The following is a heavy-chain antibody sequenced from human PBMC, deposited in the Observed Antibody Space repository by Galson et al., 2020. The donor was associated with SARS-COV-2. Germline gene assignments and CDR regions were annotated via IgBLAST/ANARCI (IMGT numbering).Heavy chain of an antibody. CDR1: GGSISSSSYY. Sequence: SQTLSLTCTVSGGSISSSSYYWGWIRQPPGKGLEWIGSIYYSGSTYYNPSLKSRVTISVDTSKNQFSLKLSSVTAADTAVYYCARGAGGNSAWFDPWGQGTLVTVSS. J-gene: IGHJ5*02. CDR3: ARGAGGNSAWFDP. CDR2: IYYSGST. V-gene: IGHV4-39*07. D-gene: IGHD2-21*02.